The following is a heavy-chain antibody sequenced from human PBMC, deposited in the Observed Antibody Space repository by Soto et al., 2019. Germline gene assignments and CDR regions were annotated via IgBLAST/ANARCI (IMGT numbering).Heavy chain of an antibody. CDR3: AREPYDGYTDSTFDY. J-gene: IGHJ4*02. V-gene: IGHV3-30-3*01. D-gene: IGHD3-16*01. CDR1: GFTFSSYN. CDR2: ILYHGGDK. Sequence: QTGGSLRLSCAASGFTFSSYNMHWVRQAPGKGLDWVALILYHGGDKYYADSVKGRFTISRDNSENTLHLQMHSLRPEDTALYYCAREPYDGYTDSTFDYWGQGTLVTVSS.